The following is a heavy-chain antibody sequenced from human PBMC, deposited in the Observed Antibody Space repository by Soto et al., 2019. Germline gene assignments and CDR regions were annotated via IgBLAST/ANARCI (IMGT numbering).Heavy chain of an antibody. J-gene: IGHJ1*01. D-gene: IGHD1-26*01. V-gene: IGHV3-33*01. Sequence: QVQLVESGGGVVQPGRSLRLSCAASGFTFSSYGMHWVRQAPGKGLEWVAVIWYDGSNKYYADSVKGRFTISRDNSKNTLYLQMNSLRAEDTAVYYCARETLKGVGALGYFQHWGQGTLVTVSS. CDR3: ARETLKGVGALGYFQH. CDR1: GFTFSSYG. CDR2: IWYDGSNK.